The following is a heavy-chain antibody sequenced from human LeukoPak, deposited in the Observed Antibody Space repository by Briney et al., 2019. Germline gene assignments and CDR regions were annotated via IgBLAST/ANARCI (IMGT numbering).Heavy chain of an antibody. V-gene: IGHV3-30*04. J-gene: IGHJ3*02. CDR1: GFTFSSYA. CDR2: VSYDGTNK. Sequence: PGGSLRLSCAASGFTFSSYAMHWVRQAPGKGLEWVAIVSYDGTNKYHVDSVKGRFTISRDNSKNTLYLQMNSLRGEDTAMYYCARDQPTAFDIWGQGTMVTVSS. CDR3: ARDQPTAFDI.